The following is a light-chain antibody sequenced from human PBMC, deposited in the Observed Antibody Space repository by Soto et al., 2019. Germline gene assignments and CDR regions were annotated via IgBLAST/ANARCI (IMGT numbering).Light chain of an antibody. CDR3: QQYNLWPPIT. Sequence: EIVMTQSPATLPATPGERATLSCRASQSVKTNLAWYQQHPGQAPRLLIYGASTRATGISPRFSGSGSGTDFTLTTSRLQSEDFAMYYCQQYNLWPPITFGPGTKVDIK. CDR2: GAS. V-gene: IGKV3-15*01. J-gene: IGKJ3*01. CDR1: QSVKTN.